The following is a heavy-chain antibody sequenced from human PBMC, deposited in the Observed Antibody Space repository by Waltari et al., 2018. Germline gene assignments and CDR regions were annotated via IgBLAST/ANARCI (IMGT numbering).Heavy chain of an antibody. V-gene: IGHV3-7*01. D-gene: IGHD6-19*01. CDR3: ARDLRGISGFNWFDP. CDR2: IKKDRSEK. J-gene: IGHJ5*02. CDR1: GFHFSRYW. Sequence: EVQLVESGGGLVQPGGSLRLSCAASGFHFSRYWMSWVRQAPGKGLEWVANIKKDRSEKYYVDSVKGRFTISRDNAKNSLYLQMNSLRAEDTAVYYCARDLRGISGFNWFDPWGQGTLVTVSS.